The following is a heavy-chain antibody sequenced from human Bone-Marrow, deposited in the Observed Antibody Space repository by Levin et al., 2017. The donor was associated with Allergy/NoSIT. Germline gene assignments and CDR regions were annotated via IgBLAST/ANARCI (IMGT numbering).Heavy chain of an antibody. CDR3: ARNRASNDY. V-gene: IGHV3-7*01. J-gene: IGHJ4*02. CDR2: VNQDGSEK. Sequence: QAGGSLRLSCAASGLTFSSHRMSWVRQAPGKGLEWVASVNQDGSEKNYVDSAKGRFTISRDNAKNSLYLQMNSLRAEDTAVYYCARNRASNDYWGQGTQVTVSS. CDR1: GLTFSSHR. D-gene: IGHD3-10*01.